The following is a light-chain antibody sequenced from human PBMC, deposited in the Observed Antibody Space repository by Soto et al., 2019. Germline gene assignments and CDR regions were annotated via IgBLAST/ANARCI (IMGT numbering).Light chain of an antibody. V-gene: IGKV3-15*01. CDR1: QSVDIN. Sequence: EIVLRQSPATLSVSPGEGVTLSCRASQSVDINLAWYQQKPGQAPRLLIYGASTRATDMPGRFSGRGAGAEFTLTISSLQSEEFEVYYCQQYRSWPRTFGQGTKVDIK. J-gene: IGKJ1*01. CDR3: QQYRSWPRT. CDR2: GAS.